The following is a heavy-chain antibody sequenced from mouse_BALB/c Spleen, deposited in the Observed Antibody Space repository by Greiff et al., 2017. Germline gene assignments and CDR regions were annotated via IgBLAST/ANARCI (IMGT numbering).Heavy chain of an antibody. CDR1: GYTFTSYT. Sequence: VQLQQSAAELARPGASVKMSCKASGYTFTSYTMHWVKQRPGQGLEWIGYINPSSGYTEYNQKFKDKTTLTADKSSSTAYMQLSSLTSEDSAVYYCARSFYYYGSSYYFDYWGQGTTLTVSS. CDR3: ARSFYYYGSSYYFDY. CDR2: INPSSGYT. D-gene: IGHD1-1*01. V-gene: IGHV1-4*02. J-gene: IGHJ2*01.